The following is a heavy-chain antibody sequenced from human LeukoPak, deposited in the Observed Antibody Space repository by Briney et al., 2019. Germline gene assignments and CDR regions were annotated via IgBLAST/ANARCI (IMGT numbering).Heavy chain of an antibody. Sequence: QSGGSLRLSCAASGLTFSSYGMHWVRQAPGKGLEWVAVIWYDGSNKYYADSVKGRFTISRDNSKNTLYLQMNSLRAEDTAVYYCARWGAAAAGTEYDYWGQGTLVTVSS. CDR3: ARWGAAAAGTEYDY. CDR2: IWYDGSNK. V-gene: IGHV3-33*01. J-gene: IGHJ4*02. CDR1: GLTFSSYG. D-gene: IGHD6-13*01.